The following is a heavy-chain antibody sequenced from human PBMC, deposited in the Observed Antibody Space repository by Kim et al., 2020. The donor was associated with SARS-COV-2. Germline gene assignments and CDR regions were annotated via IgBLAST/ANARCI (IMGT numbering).Heavy chain of an antibody. J-gene: IGHJ5*02. V-gene: IGHV4-59*01. Sequence: YHPSRKGRVTISLDRSKTQFYLNWSSGTAADTAVYYCARELSTWPNWFDPWGQGTLVTVSS. CDR3: ARELSTWPNWFDP.